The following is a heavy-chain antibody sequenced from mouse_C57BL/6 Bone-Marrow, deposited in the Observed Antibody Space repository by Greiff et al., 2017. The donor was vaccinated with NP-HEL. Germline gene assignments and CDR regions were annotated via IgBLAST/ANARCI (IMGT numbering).Heavy chain of an antibody. J-gene: IGHJ4*01. CDR3: ARGIYGNYLYAMDY. Sequence: VQLQQSWAELVKPGASVKLSCKASGYTFTSYWMHWVKQRPGQGLEWIGMIHPNSGSTNYNEKFKSKATLTVDKSSSTAYMQLSSLTSEDSAVYYCARGIYGNYLYAMDYWGQGTSVTVSS. CDR1: GYTFTSYW. CDR2: IHPNSGST. V-gene: IGHV1-64*01. D-gene: IGHD2-1*01.